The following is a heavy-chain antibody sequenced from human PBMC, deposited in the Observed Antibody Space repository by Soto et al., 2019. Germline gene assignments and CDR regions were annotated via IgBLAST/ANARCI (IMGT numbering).Heavy chain of an antibody. V-gene: IGHV4-34*01. CDR1: GGSFSGYY. J-gene: IGHJ4*02. Sequence: SETLSLTCAVYGGSFSGYYWSWIRQPPGKGLEWIGEINHSGSTNYNPSLKSRVTISVDTSKNQFSLKLSSVTAADTAVYYCARSPHRPRWLDYWGQGTLVTVPQ. CDR2: INHSGST. D-gene: IGHD6-6*01. CDR3: ARSPHRPRWLDY.